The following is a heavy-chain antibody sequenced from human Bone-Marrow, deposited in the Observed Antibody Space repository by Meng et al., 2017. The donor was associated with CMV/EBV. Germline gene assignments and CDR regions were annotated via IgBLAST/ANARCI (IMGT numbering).Heavy chain of an antibody. V-gene: IGHV4-4*07. D-gene: IGHD3-16*01. J-gene: IGHJ4*02. CDR3: AGSRPGGGACDY. Sequence: QVEIKERGPGLVKPSETLSLTCIVSGASIKNYNWNWVRQPAGQGLEWIGLIQVIGHTVYNPSLKSRVTVSLDASKSQFSLTLNSVTAADTATYYCAGSRPGGGACDYWGQGILVTVSS. CDR2: IQVIGHT. CDR1: GASIKNYN.